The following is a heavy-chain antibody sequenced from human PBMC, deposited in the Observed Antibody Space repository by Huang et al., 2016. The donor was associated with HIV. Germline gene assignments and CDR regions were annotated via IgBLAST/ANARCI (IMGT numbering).Heavy chain of an antibody. D-gene: IGHD4-17*01. Sequence: EVQLLESGGGLVQPGGSLRLSCAASGFTFIDFAMSWVRQAPGKGLEWVSAIRGSGHSTYYADSVKCRFTISRDNSKNTLYLQMNKLRVEDTAVYFCAKDPSSPYGDSYFEQWGQGTLVTVSP. CDR1: GFTFIDFA. J-gene: IGHJ4*02. CDR2: IRGSGHST. V-gene: IGHV3-23*01. CDR3: AKDPSSPYGDSYFEQ.